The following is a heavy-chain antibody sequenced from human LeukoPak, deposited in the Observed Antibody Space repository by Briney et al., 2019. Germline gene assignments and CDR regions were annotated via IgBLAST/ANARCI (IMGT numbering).Heavy chain of an antibody. CDR3: ARDPAAAGTPWYFDY. V-gene: IGHV3-53*01. D-gene: IGHD6-13*01. CDR2: IYSGGST. J-gene: IGHJ4*02. Sequence: GGSLRLSCAASGFTVSSNYMRWVRQAPGKGLEWVSVIYSGGSTYYADSVKGRFTISRDNSKNTLYLQMNSLRAEDTAVYYCARDPAAAGTPWYFDYWGQGTLVTVSS. CDR1: GFTVSSNY.